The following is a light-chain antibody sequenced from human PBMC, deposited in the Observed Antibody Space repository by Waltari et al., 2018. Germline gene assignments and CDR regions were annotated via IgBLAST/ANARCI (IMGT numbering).Light chain of an antibody. CDR1: SSDVGGYNY. V-gene: IGLV2-14*03. CDR3: SSYTSSTTLV. Sequence: QPALTQPASVSGSPGQSITISCTGTSSDVGGYNYVSWYQQHPGKPPKLIIYDVSNRPSGISNRFSGSKSGNTASLTISGLQPEDEADYYCSSYTSSTTLVFGGGTKLTVL. CDR2: DVS. J-gene: IGLJ2*01.